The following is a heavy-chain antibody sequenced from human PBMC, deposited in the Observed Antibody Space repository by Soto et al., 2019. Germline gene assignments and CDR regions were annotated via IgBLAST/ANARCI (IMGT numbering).Heavy chain of an antibody. J-gene: IGHJ6*02. V-gene: IGHV4-59*01. D-gene: IGHD3-10*01. CDR3: AGDMWFGETYYGMDV. CDR1: GGSISGYY. Sequence: QVQLQESGPGLVKPSETLSLTCTVSGGSISGYYWSWIRQPPGKGLDWIGYIYYSGSTNYNPSLKSRVTISVDTSKHQFSLKLSSVNAADRAVYYCAGDMWFGETYYGMDVWGQGPTVTVSS. CDR2: IYYSGST.